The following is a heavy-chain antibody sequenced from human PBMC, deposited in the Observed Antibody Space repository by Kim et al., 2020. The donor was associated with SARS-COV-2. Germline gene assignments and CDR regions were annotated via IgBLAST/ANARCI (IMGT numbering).Heavy chain of an antibody. CDR3: TTDTRVATIEDRFDY. V-gene: IGHV3-15*01. CDR1: GFTFSNAW. Sequence: GGSLRLSCAASGFTFSNAWMSWVRQAPGKGLEWVGRIKSKTDGGTTDYAAPVKGRFTISRDDSKNTLYLQMNSLKTEDTAVYYCTTDTRVATIEDRFDYWGQGTLVTVSS. D-gene: IGHD5-12*01. CDR2: IKSKTDGGTT. J-gene: IGHJ4*02.